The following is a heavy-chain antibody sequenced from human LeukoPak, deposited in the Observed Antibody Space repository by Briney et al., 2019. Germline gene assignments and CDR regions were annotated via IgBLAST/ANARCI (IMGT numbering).Heavy chain of an antibody. CDR2: TIPIFGTA. J-gene: IGHJ4*02. CDR3: ARDRNSERGVYFDY. V-gene: IGHV1-69*13. D-gene: IGHD3-10*01. CDR1: GGTFSSYA. Sequence: GASVKVSCTASGGTFSSYAISWVRQAPGQGLEWMGGTIPIFGTANYAQKFQGRVTITADESTSTAYMELSSLRSEDTAVYYCARDRNSERGVYFDYWGQGTLVTVSS.